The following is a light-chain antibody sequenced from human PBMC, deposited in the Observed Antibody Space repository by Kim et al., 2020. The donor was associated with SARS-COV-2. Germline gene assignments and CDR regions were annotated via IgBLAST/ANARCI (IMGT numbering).Light chain of an antibody. J-gene: IGKJ1*01. Sequence: EIVMTQSPASLSLSPGERVTLSCRASQSVGSNLAWYQQKSGQAPRLLIYDASSRATAIPARFSGSGSGTDFTLTISSLESEDFAVYYCQQRDSWPMTFGQGTRLDIK. CDR1: QSVGSN. CDR3: QQRDSWPMT. V-gene: IGKV3-11*01. CDR2: DAS.